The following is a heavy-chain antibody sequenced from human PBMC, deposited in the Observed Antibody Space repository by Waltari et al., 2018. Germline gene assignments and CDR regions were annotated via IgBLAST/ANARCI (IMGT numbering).Heavy chain of an antibody. D-gene: IGHD1-20*01. V-gene: IGHV3-7*01. J-gene: IGHJ6*03. CDR3: ARGVSAVTGTTYYYMDV. Sequence: EVQLVESGGGLVQPGGSLRLSCAASGFTFSSYWMSWVRQAPGKGLEWVANIKQDGSEKYYVDSVKGRFTISRDNAKNSLYLQMNSLRAEDTAVYYCARGVSAVTGTTYYYMDVWGKGTTVIVSS. CDR1: GFTFSSYW. CDR2: IKQDGSEK.